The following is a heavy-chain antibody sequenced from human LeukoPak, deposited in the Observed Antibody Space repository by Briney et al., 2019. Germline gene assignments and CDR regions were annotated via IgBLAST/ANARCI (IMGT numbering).Heavy chain of an antibody. V-gene: IGHV3-11*06. CDR1: GFTFSDYY. Sequence: GGSLRLSCAASGFTFSDYYMSWIRQAPGKGLEWVSYISSGSSYTNYADSVKGRFTISRDNAKNSLYLQMNSLRAEDTAVYYCARDPGYCSSTSCYGGGVDYWGQGTLVTVSS. CDR3: ARDPGYCSSTSCYGGGVDY. J-gene: IGHJ4*02. CDR2: ISSGSSYT. D-gene: IGHD2-2*01.